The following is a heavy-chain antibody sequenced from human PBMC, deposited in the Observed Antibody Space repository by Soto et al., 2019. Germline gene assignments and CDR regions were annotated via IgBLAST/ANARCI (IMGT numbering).Heavy chain of an antibody. J-gene: IGHJ5*02. CDR1: GYTFTGYY. V-gene: IGHV1-2*04. CDR3: ARGPELITGTAYNWFDP. D-gene: IGHD1-7*01. Sequence: GPSVKVSCKASGYTFTGYYMHWVRQAPGQGLEWMGWINPNSGGTNYAQKFQGWVTMTRDTSISTAYMELSRLRSDDTAVYYCARGPELITGTAYNWFDPWGQGTLVTVSS. CDR2: INPNSGGT.